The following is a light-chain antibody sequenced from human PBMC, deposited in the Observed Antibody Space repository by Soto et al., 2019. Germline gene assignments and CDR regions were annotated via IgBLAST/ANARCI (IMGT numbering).Light chain of an antibody. CDR3: MQALQTPWK. CDR1: QSLLHRNGYNY. Sequence: DIVMTQSPLSLPVTPGESASISCRSSQSLLHRNGYNYLDWYLQKPGQSPQVLIYLGSNRASGVPDRFSGSGSGTDFTLKISRVEAEDVGVYYCMQALQTPWKFGQGNKVEIK. J-gene: IGKJ1*01. CDR2: LGS. V-gene: IGKV2-28*01.